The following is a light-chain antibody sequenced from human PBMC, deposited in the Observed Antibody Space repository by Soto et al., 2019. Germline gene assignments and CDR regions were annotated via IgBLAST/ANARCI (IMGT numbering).Light chain of an antibody. V-gene: IGKV3-15*01. CDR2: GAS. CDR3: QQYNNWWT. Sequence: EIVMTQSPATLSVSPGERATLSCRASQSVSSNLAWYQQKPGQAPRLLIYGASTRATGIPARFSGSGSGTEFTLPISCLQSEDFAVSYCQQYNNWWTFGQGTKVEIK. CDR1: QSVSSN. J-gene: IGKJ1*01.